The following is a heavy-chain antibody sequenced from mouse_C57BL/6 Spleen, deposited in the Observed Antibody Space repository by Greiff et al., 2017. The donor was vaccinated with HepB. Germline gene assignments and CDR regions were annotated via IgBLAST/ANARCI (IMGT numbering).Heavy chain of an antibody. CDR1: GYTFTSYW. CDR2: IDPSDSYT. D-gene: IGHD1-1*01. Sequence: VQLQQSGAELVKPGASVKLSCKASGYTFTSYWMQWVKQRPGQGLEWIGEIDPSDSYTNYNQKFKGKATLTVDTSSSTAYMQLSSLTSEDSAVYYCARGDYYGSSYPAWFAYWGQGTLVTVSA. J-gene: IGHJ3*01. CDR3: ARGDYYGSSYPAWFAY. V-gene: IGHV1-50*01.